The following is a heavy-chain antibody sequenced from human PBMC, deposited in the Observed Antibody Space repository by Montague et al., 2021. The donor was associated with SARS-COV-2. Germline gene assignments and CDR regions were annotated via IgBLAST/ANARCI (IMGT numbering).Heavy chain of an antibody. J-gene: IGHJ5*02. CDR2: FYYSGGS. Sequence: SETLSLTCTVSGASISTGSDYWTWIRQRPERGLEWIGNFYYSGGSTYNPSLKSRVTISVDTSKNLFSLTLKSVTASDTAVYYCARDRGDIYGGNSAWFDPWGQGTLVTVSS. CDR3: ARDRGDIYGGNSAWFDP. CDR1: GASISTGSDY. D-gene: IGHD4-23*01. V-gene: IGHV4-61*03.